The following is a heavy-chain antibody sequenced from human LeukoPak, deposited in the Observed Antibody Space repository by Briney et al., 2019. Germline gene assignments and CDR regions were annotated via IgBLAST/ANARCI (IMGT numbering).Heavy chain of an antibody. CDR1: GGSISSYY. D-gene: IGHD6-19*01. J-gene: IGHJ4*02. V-gene: IGHV4-59*08. CDR3: ARRRGSGWYYFDY. CDR2: IYYSGST. Sequence: SETLSLTCTVSGGSISSYYWSWIPQPPGRGQEWIGYIYYSGSTNYNPSLKSRVTISVDTSKNQFSLKLSSVTAADTAVYYCARRRGSGWYYFDYWGQGTLVTVSS.